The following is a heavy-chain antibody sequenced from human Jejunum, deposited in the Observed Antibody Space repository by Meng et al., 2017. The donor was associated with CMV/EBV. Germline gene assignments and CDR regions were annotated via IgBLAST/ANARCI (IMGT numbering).Heavy chain of an antibody. J-gene: IGHJ4*02. Sequence: YDMHWVRQATGKGLEYVSIISRDGGGTYYADSVKGRFTISRDDSKNTLYLHMGSLRVEDMAVYYCARGRGRTGDVDPGVSGYFDSWGQGTRVTVSS. CDR1: YD. CDR2: ISRDGGGT. D-gene: IGHD1-1*01. V-gene: IGHV3-64*02. CDR3: ARGRGRTGDVDPGVSGYFDS.